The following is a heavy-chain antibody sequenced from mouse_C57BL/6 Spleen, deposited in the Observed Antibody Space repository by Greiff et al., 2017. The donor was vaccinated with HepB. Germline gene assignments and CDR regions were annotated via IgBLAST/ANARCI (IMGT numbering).Heavy chain of an antibody. CDR3: ARDLQTGPAFAY. CDR1: GYSITSGYY. Sequence: EVKLLESGPGLVKPSQSLSLTCSVTGYSITSGYYWNWIRQFPGNKLEWMGYISYDGSNNYNPSLKNRISITRDTSKNQFFLKLNSVTTEDTATYYCARDLQTGPAFAYWGQGTLVTVSA. D-gene: IGHD4-1*01. V-gene: IGHV3-6*01. J-gene: IGHJ3*01. CDR2: ISYDGSN.